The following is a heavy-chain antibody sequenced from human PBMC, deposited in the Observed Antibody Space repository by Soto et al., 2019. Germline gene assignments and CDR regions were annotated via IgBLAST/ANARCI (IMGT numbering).Heavy chain of an antibody. Sequence: AGGSLRLSCAASGFTFSVYSMNWVRQAPGGGLEWIAYISSTSGTIYYADSVKGRFTISRDNAENSLFLQMDTLRDEDTAVYYCARDGYYDTNGYFQYWFDPWGQGTLVTVSS. CDR3: ARDGYYDTNGYFQYWFDP. CDR2: ISSTSGTI. CDR1: GFTFSVYS. D-gene: IGHD3-22*01. V-gene: IGHV3-48*02. J-gene: IGHJ5*02.